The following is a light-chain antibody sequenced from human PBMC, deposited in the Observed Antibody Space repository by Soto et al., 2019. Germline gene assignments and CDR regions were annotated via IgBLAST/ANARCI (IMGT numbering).Light chain of an antibody. CDR2: EVS. CDR1: STDVGGYNA. J-gene: IGLJ1*01. V-gene: IGLV2-14*01. Sequence: QSALSQPASVSGSPGQTITISCTGTSTDVGGYNAVSWYQHHPGKAPKLIIYEVSDRPSGIPSRFSGSKSGNTASLTISGLQTEDEADYYCSSYTSSSTLFGTGTKVTVL. CDR3: SSYTSSSTL.